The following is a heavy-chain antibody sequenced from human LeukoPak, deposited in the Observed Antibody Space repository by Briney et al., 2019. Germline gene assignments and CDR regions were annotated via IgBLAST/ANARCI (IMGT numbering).Heavy chain of an antibody. CDR3: ARDYYGSGSYFEVPYNWFDP. J-gene: IGHJ5*02. Sequence: GGSLRLSCAASGFTFSDYYMSWIRQAPGKGLEWVSYISSSSSYTNYADSVKGRFTISRDNAKNSLYLQMNSLRAEDTAVYYCARDYYGSGSYFEVPYNWFDPWGQGTLVTVSS. D-gene: IGHD3-10*01. CDR2: ISSSSSYT. V-gene: IGHV3-11*05. CDR1: GFTFSDYY.